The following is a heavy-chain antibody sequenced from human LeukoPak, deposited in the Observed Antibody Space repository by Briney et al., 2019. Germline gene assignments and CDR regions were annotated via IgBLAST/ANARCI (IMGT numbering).Heavy chain of an antibody. D-gene: IGHD5-12*01. J-gene: IGHJ4*02. V-gene: IGHV6-1*01. CDR2: TYYRSKWYN. Sequence: SQTLSLTCAISGDSVSSNSAAWNWIRPSPSIGLEWLVRTYYRSKWYNDYAVSVKSRITINPNTSKNQFSLQLNSVTPEDTAVYYCARGRKDIVATINGCYFDYWGQGTLVTVSS. CDR1: GDSVSSNSAA. CDR3: ARGRKDIVATINGCYFDY.